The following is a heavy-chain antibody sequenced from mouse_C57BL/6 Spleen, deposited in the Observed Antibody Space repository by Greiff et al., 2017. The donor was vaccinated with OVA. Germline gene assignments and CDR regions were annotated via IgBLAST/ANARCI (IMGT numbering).Heavy chain of an antibody. J-gene: IGHJ3*01. D-gene: IGHD2-5*01. CDR1: GYAFSSYW. CDR2: IYPGDGDT. Sequence: VQLQQSGAELVKPGASVKISCKASGYAFSSYWMNWVKQRPGKGLEWIGQIYPGDGDTTYNGKFKGKATLTADKSSSTAYMQLSSLTSEDSAVYFCARSYYSNYVFAYWGQGTLVTVSA. CDR3: ARSYYSNYVFAY. V-gene: IGHV1-80*01.